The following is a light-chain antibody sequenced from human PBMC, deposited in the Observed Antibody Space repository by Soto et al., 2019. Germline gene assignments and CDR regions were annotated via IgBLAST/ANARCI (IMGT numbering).Light chain of an antibody. J-gene: IGLJ3*02. CDR1: SGHSSYA. V-gene: IGLV4-69*01. CDR3: QTWSTGIRV. CDR2: LNSDGSH. Sequence: QLVLTQSPSASASLGASVKLTCTLSSGHSSYAIAWHQQQPEKGPRYLMKLNSDGSHSKGDGIPDRFSGSSSGTERYLTISSLQSEDDADYYCQTWSTGIRVFGGGTKLTVL.